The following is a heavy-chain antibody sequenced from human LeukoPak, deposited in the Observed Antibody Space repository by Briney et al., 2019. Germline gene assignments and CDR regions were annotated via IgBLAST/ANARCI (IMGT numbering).Heavy chain of an antibody. Sequence: SQTLSLTCAISGDSVSSNSAAWNWIRQSPSRGLEWLGRTYYRSRWYNDYAVSVKSRITINPDTSKNQFSLQLNSVTPEDTAVYYCARGITMVRGVIITTGGGVYFDYWGQGTLVTVSS. CDR3: ARGITMVRGVIITTGGGVYFDY. J-gene: IGHJ4*02. D-gene: IGHD3-10*01. V-gene: IGHV6-1*01. CDR1: GDSVSSNSAA. CDR2: TYYRSRWYN.